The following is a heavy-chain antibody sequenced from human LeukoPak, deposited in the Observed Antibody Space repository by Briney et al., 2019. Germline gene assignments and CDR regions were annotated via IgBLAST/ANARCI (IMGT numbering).Heavy chain of an antibody. CDR2: ISSSGSTI. V-gene: IGHV3-48*03. CDR1: GFTFSSYE. CDR3: ARDYPRITFGGVIVHYFDY. Sequence: PGGSLRLSCAASGFTFSSYEMNWVRQAPGKGLEWVSYISSSGSTIYYADSVKGRFTISRDNAKNSLYLQMNSLRAEDTAVYCCARDYPRITFGGVIVHYFDYWGQGTLVTVPS. D-gene: IGHD3-16*02. J-gene: IGHJ4*02.